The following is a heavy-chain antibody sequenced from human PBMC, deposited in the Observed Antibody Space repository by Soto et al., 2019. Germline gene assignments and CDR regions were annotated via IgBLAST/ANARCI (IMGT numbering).Heavy chain of an antibody. CDR3: AREDRISAPGGIWLHP. V-gene: IGHV4-61*01. CDR1: GGSISSGRYY. D-gene: IGHD6-13*01. Sequence: SETLSLTCTVSGGSISSGRYYWTWIRQAPGKGLEWIGYVYHNGRTSYNPSLKSRVSISVDRSKNQFSLNLSSVTAADTAVYYCAREDRISAPGGIWLHPWGQGTLVTVSS. J-gene: IGHJ5*02. CDR2: VYHNGRT.